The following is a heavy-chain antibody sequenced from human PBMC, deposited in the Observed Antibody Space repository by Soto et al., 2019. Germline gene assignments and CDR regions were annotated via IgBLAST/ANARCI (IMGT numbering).Heavy chain of an antibody. V-gene: IGHV1-46*01. D-gene: IGHD6-19*01. CDR3: ASDGRSSYSSGWYYFDY. J-gene: IGHJ4*02. Sequence: QVQLVQSGAEVKKPGASVKVSCKASGYTFTSYYMHWVRQAPGQGLEWMGIINPSGGSTSYAQKFQGRVTMTRNTSTSTVYLELSSLRSEDTAVYYCASDGRSSYSSGWYYFDYWGQGTLVTVSS. CDR1: GYTFTSYY. CDR2: INPSGGST.